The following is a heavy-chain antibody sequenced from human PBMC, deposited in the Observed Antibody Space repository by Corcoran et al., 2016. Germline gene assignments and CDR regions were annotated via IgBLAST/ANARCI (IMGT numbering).Heavy chain of an antibody. D-gene: IGHD6-25*01. J-gene: IGHJ4*02. CDR2: TNPNSGDT. V-gene: IGHV1-2*02. Sequence: QAQVVQSGAEVKKPGASVKVSCKASGYSFTDYYMHWVRQAPGQGLEWMGWTNPNSGDTKYEQKFQGRVTMTRDASISTAYMELSSLRSDDTAVYDCATLGAAVGYWGQGTLVTVSS. CDR3: ATLGAAVGY. CDR1: GYSFTDYY.